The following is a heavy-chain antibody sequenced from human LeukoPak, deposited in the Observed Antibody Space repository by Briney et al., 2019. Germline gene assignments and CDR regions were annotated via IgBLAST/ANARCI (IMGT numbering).Heavy chain of an antibody. CDR3: ARDPWSSGKGYFDY. CDR2: INWNGGST. V-gene: IGHV3-20*04. CDR1: GFTFDDYG. Sequence: GGSLRLSCAASGFTFDDYGMSWVRQAPGKGLEWVSGINWNGGSTGYADSVKGRFTISRDNAKNSLYLQMNSLRAEDTALYYCARDPWSSGKGYFDYWGQGTLVTVSS. D-gene: IGHD1-26*01. J-gene: IGHJ4*02.